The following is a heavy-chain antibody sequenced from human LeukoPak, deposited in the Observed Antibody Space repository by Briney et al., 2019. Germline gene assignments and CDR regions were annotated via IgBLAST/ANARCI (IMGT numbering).Heavy chain of an antibody. Sequence: SETLSLTCAVYGGSFSGYYWSWIRQPPGKGLEWIGEINHSGSTNYNPSLKSRVTISVDTSKNQFSLKLSSVTAADTAVYYCARGGGSGSYKEIDYWGQGTLVTVSS. D-gene: IGHD3-10*01. V-gene: IGHV4-34*01. J-gene: IGHJ4*02. CDR2: INHSGST. CDR1: GGSFSGYY. CDR3: ARGGGSGSYKEIDY.